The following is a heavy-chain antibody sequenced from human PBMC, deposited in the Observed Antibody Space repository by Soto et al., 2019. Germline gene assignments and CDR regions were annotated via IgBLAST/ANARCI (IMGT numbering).Heavy chain of an antibody. Sequence: SETLSLTCAVYGGSFSGYYWSWIRQPPGKGLEWIGYIYYSGSTYYNPSLKSRVTISVDTSKNQFSLKLSSVTAADTAVYYCASGYQLLLGGPFWGQGTLVTVSS. CDR3: ASGYQLLLGGPF. CDR2: IYYSGST. D-gene: IGHD2-2*01. J-gene: IGHJ4*02. V-gene: IGHV4-30-4*01. CDR1: GGSFSGYY.